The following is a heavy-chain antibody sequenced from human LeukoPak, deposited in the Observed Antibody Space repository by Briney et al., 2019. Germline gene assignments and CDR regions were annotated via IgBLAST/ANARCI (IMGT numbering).Heavy chain of an antibody. D-gene: IGHD5-12*01. CDR1: GGSVSSYY. CDR3: TRAQYGYAFDY. J-gene: IGHJ4*02. CDR2: IHYTGST. V-gene: IGHV4-59*02. Sequence: SETLSLTCSVSGGSVSSYYWTWTRQPPGKGLEWIGYIHYTGSTNYNPSLKSRVTISLDTSKNQFSLKLGSVTAADTAVYYCTRAQYGYAFDYWGQGALVTVSS.